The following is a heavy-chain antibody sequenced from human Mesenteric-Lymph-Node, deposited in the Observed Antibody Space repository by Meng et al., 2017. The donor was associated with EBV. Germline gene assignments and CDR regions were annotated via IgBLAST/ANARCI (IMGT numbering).Heavy chain of an antibody. D-gene: IGHD2-21*01. CDR3: ARVEVGITSGDY. Sequence: QAQFVHSGGEVKKPGASVKVSCKASGYTFTNYGITWVRQAPGQGLEWMGWINAYNGDTNYAQTLQGRVTMTTDTSTSTAYMELRSLRSDDTAVYYCARVEVGITSGDYWGQGTLVTVSS. CDR2: INAYNGDT. CDR1: GYTFTNYG. V-gene: IGHV1-18*01. J-gene: IGHJ4*02.